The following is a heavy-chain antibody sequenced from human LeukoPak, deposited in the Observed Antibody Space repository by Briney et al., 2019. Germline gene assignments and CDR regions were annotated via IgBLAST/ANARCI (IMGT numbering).Heavy chain of an antibody. Sequence: GGSLRLSCAASGFTFRSYSMNWVRQAPGKGLEWVSSISSSNAYIYYADSVKGRFTVSRDNAKNSLFLQMNSLRVEDTAVYYCARAHYYDSSGLDNWGQGTLVTVSS. D-gene: IGHD3-22*01. CDR3: ARAHYYDSSGLDN. CDR1: GFTFRSYS. J-gene: IGHJ4*02. V-gene: IGHV3-21*01. CDR2: ISSSNAYI.